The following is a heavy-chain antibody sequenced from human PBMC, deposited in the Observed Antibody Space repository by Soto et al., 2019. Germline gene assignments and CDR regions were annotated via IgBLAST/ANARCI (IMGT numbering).Heavy chain of an antibody. CDR3: ARHWYCSSTSCYCYYYYYGMDV. CDR1: GGSISSSSYY. D-gene: IGHD2-2*01. V-gene: IGHV4-39*01. J-gene: IGHJ6*02. CDR2: IYYSGST. Sequence: PSETLSLTCTVSGGSISSSSYYWGWIRQPPGKGLEWIGSIYYSGSTYYNPSLKRRVTISVDTSKNQFSLKLSSVTAAATAVDYCARHWYCSSTSCYCYYYYYGMDVWGPGTTVTVSS.